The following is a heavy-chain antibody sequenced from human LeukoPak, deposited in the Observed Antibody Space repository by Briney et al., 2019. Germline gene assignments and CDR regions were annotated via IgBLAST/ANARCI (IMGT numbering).Heavy chain of an antibody. D-gene: IGHD6-19*01. CDR1: GFTSTIYS. J-gene: IGHJ3*02. CDR3: ARDRPTVAVADVGAFDI. Sequence: CPRLSPAPSGFTSTIYSTRAGSEAPPKREWRGAVIWYDGSNKYYPGSVKGRFTTSRDNSKNTLYLQMNSLRAEDTAVYYCARDRPTVAVADVGAFDIWGQGTMVTVSS. CDR2: IWYDGSNK. V-gene: IGHV3-33*01.